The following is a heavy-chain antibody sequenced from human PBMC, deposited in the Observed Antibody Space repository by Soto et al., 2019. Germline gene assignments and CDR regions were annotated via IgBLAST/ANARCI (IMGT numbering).Heavy chain of an antibody. J-gene: IGHJ4*02. D-gene: IGHD6-19*01. CDR1: GFTFSDYA. V-gene: IGHV3-30*03. CDR2: VSHDGRNT. CDR3: AGGGRQWLVTSDFNY. Sequence: VQLVESGGGVVQPGRSLRLSCAASGFTFSDYAMLWVRQAPGKGLEWVAVVSHDGRNTHYADSVKGRFTISRDSSKNTVSLEMTSLRAEDTAVYYCAGGGRQWLVTSDFNYWGQGALVTVSS.